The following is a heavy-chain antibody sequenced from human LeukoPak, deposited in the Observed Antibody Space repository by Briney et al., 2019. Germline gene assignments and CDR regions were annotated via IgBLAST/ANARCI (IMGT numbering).Heavy chain of an antibody. Sequence: GGSLRLSCAASGFTFSSYSMNWVRQAPGKGLEWVSGINLNGGSTGYADSVKGRFTISRDDANNSLYLQMNSLRDEDTALYYCARVDCSSTSCYLVYWGHGTRVTVSS. CDR3: ARVDCSSTSCYLVY. D-gene: IGHD2-2*01. J-gene: IGHJ4*01. CDR1: GFTFSSYS. CDR2: INLNGGST. V-gene: IGHV3-20*04.